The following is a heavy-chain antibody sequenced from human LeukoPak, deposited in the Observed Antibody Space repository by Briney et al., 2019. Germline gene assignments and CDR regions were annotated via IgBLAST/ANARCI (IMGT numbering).Heavy chain of an antibody. CDR3: ARDPYGDYVHYFDY. CDR2: MNPNSGNT. D-gene: IGHD4-17*01. J-gene: IGHJ4*02. Sequence: VSVKVSCKASGYTFTSYDINWVRQATGQGLEWMGWMNPNSGNTGYAQKFQGRVTITRNTSISTAYMELSSLRSEDTAVYYCARDPYGDYVHYFDYWGQGTLVTVSS. V-gene: IGHV1-8*03. CDR1: GYTFTSYD.